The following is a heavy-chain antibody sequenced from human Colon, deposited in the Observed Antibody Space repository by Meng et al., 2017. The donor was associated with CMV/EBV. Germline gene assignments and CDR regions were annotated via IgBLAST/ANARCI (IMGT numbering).Heavy chain of an antibody. V-gene: IGHV3-74*01. D-gene: IGHD2-15*01. CDR1: GFTFGVYW. Sequence: CAASGFTFGVYWMHWGRQAPGKGLVWVARINIDGTSATYGDFVKGRFTISRDNAKNTVYLQMNSLRVEDTAVYYCARDLVGATGDFWGQGTLVTVSS. CDR3: ARDLVGATGDF. CDR2: INIDGTSA. J-gene: IGHJ4*02.